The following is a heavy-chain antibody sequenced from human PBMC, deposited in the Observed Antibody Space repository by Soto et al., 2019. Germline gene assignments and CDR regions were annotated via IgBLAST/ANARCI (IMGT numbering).Heavy chain of an antibody. CDR3: VKVRNKWELLRSAFAI. CDR1: GFTVSSNY. Sequence: GGSLRLSCAASGFTVSSNYMSWVRQAPGKGLEWVSVIYSGGSTYYADSVKGRFTISRDNSKNTLYLQMSSLRAEDTAVYYCVKVRNKWELLRSAFAIWGQGTMVTVSS. D-gene: IGHD1-26*01. J-gene: IGHJ3*02. CDR2: IYSGGST. V-gene: IGHV3-66*01.